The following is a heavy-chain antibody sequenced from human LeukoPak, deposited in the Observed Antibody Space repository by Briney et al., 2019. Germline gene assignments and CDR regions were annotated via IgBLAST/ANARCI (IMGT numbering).Heavy chain of an antibody. J-gene: IGHJ4*02. CDR3: ARLVAGQYYFDY. V-gene: IGHV1-2*02. CDR2: INPNSGGT. D-gene: IGHD6-19*01. CDR1: GYTFTGYY. Sequence: ASVKVSCKASGYTFTGYYMHWVRQAPGQGLEWMGWINPNSGGTNYAQKFQGRVTMTRDTSISTAYMWLSRLRSADTAVYYCARLVAGQYYFDYWGQGTLVTVSS.